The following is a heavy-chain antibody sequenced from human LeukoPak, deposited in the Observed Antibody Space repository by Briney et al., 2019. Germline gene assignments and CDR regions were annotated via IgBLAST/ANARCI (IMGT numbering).Heavy chain of an antibody. J-gene: IGHJ4*02. D-gene: IGHD3-9*01. CDR1: GFTFDDYG. V-gene: IGHV3-20*04. CDR3: ARAGILTGYYKHPFDY. Sequence: PGGSLRLSCAASGFTFDDYGMSWVRQAPGKGLEWVSGINWNGGSTGYADSVKGRFTISRDNAKNSLYLQVNSLRAEDTALYYCARAGILTGYYKHPFDYWGQGTLVTVSS. CDR2: INWNGGST.